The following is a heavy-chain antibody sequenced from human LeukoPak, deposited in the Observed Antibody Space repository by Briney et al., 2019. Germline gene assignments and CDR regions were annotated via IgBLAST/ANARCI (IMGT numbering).Heavy chain of an antibody. CDR2: IYPGDSDT. J-gene: IGHJ4*02. CDR3: ARRTYAYFDY. V-gene: IGHV5-51*01. Sequence: GESLKISCQISGYTFSSYWIGWVRQMPGKGPEWMGIIYPGDSDTRYSPSFQGQVTISGDKSISTAYLQWRSLKASDTAMYYCARRTYAYFDYWGQGTLVTVSS. D-gene: IGHD3-16*01. CDR1: GYTFSSYW.